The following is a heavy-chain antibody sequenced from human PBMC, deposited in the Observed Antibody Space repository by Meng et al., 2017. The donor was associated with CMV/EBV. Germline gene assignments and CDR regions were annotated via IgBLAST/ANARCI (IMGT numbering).Heavy chain of an antibody. V-gene: IGHV1-3*01. CDR3: ARGNGVAHDY. CDR1: GYTFTGYG. D-gene: IGHD3-3*01. CDR2: INAGDGNR. Sequence: QVQLVQSGAEVKKPGASVKVSCKASGYTFTGYGIHWVRQAPGQRLEWMGWINAGDGNRKYSQKFQDRVTITRDTSASTAYMERSSLRSEDTAVYYCARGNGVAHDYWGQGTLVTVSS. J-gene: IGHJ4*02.